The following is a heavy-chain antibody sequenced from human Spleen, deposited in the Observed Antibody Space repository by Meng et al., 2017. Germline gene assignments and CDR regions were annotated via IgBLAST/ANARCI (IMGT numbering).Heavy chain of an antibody. J-gene: IGHJ4*02. CDR1: GGIFTNYV. D-gene: IGHD2-2*01. Sequence: SVKVSCKALGGIFTNYVIGWVRQAPGQGLEWMGGINAVFGTTNYAQKFQGRVTITTDESTSTVYMELTRLTSEDTAVYFCARKAGNCISTTCYSLDYWGQGTLVTVSS. CDR3: ARKAGNCISTTCYSLDY. V-gene: IGHV1-69*05. CDR2: INAVFGTT.